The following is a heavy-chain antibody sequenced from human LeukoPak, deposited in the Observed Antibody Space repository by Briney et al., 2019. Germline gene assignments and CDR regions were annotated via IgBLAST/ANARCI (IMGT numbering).Heavy chain of an antibody. V-gene: IGHV3-15*04. J-gene: IGHJ4*02. Sequence: PGGSLRLSCAASGFTFSNAWMSWVRQIPGKGLEWVGRIESKTDGGTTDYAAPVKGRFTISRDDSTNTLYLQMNSLKSEDTAVYYCTTYGSGRKFDYWGQGILVTVSS. CDR2: IESKTDGGTT. D-gene: IGHD3-10*01. CDR1: GFTFSNAW. CDR3: TTYGSGRKFDY.